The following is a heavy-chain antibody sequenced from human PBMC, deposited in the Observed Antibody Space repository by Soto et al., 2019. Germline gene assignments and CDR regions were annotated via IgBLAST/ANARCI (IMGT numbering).Heavy chain of an antibody. V-gene: IGHV3-23*01. Sequence: GGSLRLSCAASGFTFSSYAMSWVRQAPGKGLEWVSAISGSGGSTYYADSVKGRFTISRDNSKNTLYLQMNSLRAEDTAVYYCAKDLLVPTPREWLRRYFDYWGQGTLVTVSS. CDR2: ISGSGGST. CDR3: AKDLLVPTPREWLRRYFDY. D-gene: IGHD5-12*01. CDR1: GFTFSSYA. J-gene: IGHJ4*02.